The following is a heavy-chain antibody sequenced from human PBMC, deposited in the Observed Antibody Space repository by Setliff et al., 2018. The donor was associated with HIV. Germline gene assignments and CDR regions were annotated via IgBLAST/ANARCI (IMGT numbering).Heavy chain of an antibody. D-gene: IGHD3-16*01. Sequence: ASVKVSCKVSGYIFPDYYIQWVRQAPGKGLEWMGLIDPDRGDTVYAEKFQGRGTITADRSIDTAYMRLNSLTSEDTAMYFCAWGTQRPIDSWGQGTLVTVSS. CDR3: AWGTQRPIDS. J-gene: IGHJ4*02. V-gene: IGHV1-69-2*01. CDR1: GYIFPDYY. CDR2: IDPDRGDT.